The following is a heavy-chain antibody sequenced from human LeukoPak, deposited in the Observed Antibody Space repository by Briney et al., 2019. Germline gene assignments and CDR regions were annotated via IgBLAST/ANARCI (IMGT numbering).Heavy chain of an antibody. Sequence: SETLSLTCAVSGGSFSGYYWSWLRQPPGKGLEWIGEINDSGNTNYIPSLRSRVTISLDTSKNQFSLKLSSVTAADTAVYYCARDRYYYDSSGYYYFDYWGQGTLVTVSS. J-gene: IGHJ4*02. CDR1: GGSFSGYY. D-gene: IGHD3-22*01. CDR2: INDSGNT. CDR3: ARDRYYYDSSGYYYFDY. V-gene: IGHV4-34*01.